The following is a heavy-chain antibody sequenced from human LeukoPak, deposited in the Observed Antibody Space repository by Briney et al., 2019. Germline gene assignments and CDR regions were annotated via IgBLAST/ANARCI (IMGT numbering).Heavy chain of an antibody. CDR3: ARRGPTNCDFWSGYIDY. D-gene: IGHD3-3*01. CDR1: GYSFTSYW. J-gene: IGHJ4*02. Sequence: GESLKISCKGSGYSFTSYWIGWVRQMPGQGLEWIGIIYPGDSDTRYSPSFQGQVTISADKSISTAYLQWSSLKASDTAMYYCARRGPTNCDFWSGYIDYWGQRTLVTVSS. CDR2: IYPGDSDT. V-gene: IGHV5-51*01.